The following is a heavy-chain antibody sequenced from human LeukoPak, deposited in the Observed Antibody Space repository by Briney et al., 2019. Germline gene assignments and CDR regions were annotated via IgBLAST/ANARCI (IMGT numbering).Heavy chain of an antibody. D-gene: IGHD2-8*01. Sequence: KPSETLSLTCTVSGGPISSYYWSWIRQPPGKGLEWIGYIYYSGSTNYNPSLKSRVTISVDTSKNQFSLKLSSVTAADTAVYYCAREVNGYFDYWGQGTLVTVSS. CDR2: IYYSGST. J-gene: IGHJ4*02. CDR1: GGPISSYY. V-gene: IGHV4-59*01. CDR3: AREVNGYFDY.